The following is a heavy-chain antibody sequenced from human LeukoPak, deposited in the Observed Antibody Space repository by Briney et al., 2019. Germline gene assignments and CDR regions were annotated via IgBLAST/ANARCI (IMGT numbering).Heavy chain of an antibody. J-gene: IGHJ4*02. Sequence: PSETLSLTCTVSGGSISSYYWSWIRQPPGKGLEWIGYIYTSGSTNYNPSLKSRVTISVDTSKNQFSLKLSSVTAADTAVYYCARIGIAAPHFDYWGQGTLVTVSS. V-gene: IGHV4-4*08. CDR2: IYTSGST. CDR3: ARIGIAAPHFDY. D-gene: IGHD6-13*01. CDR1: GGSISSYY.